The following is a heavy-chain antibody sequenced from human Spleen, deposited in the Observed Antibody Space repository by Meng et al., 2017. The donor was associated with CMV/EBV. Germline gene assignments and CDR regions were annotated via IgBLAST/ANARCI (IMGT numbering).Heavy chain of an antibody. V-gene: IGHV1-2*02. CDR3: AKIVGATTGVGSDY. Sequence: ASVKVSCKASGYNFTGYYMHWMRQAPGQGLEWMGWINPNSGGTNYGQKFQGRVTMTRDTSISTAYMELSRLRSDDTAVYYCAKIVGATTGVGSDYWGQGTLVTVSS. D-gene: IGHD1-26*01. CDR1: GYNFTGYY. CDR2: INPNSGGT. J-gene: IGHJ4*02.